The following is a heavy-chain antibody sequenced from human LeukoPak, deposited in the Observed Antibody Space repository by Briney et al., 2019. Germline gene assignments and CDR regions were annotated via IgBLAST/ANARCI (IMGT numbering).Heavy chain of an antibody. Sequence: PSETLSLTCTVSGGSISSYYWSWLRQPPGKGLEWIGYIYYSGSTNYSPSLKSRVTMSVDTSKNQFSLKLSSVTAADTAVYYCARFGSLREPIHDYWGQGTLVTVSS. CDR3: ARFGSLREPIHDY. CDR1: GGSISSYY. V-gene: IGHV4-59*01. J-gene: IGHJ4*02. CDR2: IYYSGST. D-gene: IGHD3-16*01.